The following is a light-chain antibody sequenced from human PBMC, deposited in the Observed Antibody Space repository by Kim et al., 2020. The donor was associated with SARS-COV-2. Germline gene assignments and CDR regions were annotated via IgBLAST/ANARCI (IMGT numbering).Light chain of an antibody. J-gene: IGKJ2*02. CDR3: QQYNSYSCT. CDR1: QSISSW. Sequence: DIQMTQSPSTLSASVGDRVTITCRASQSISSWLAWYQQKPGKAPKLLIYKASSLESGVPSRFSGSGSGTEFTLTISSLQPDDFATYYCQQYNSYSCTFGQGTKLEF. CDR2: KAS. V-gene: IGKV1-5*03.